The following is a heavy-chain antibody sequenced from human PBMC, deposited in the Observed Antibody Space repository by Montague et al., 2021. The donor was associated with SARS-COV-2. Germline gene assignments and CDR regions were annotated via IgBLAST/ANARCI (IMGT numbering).Heavy chain of an antibody. J-gene: IGHJ6*02. CDR2: INHSGST. CDR3: AGGSGCSGGSCYSEWDPYYYYGMDV. CDR1: GGSFSGYY. D-gene: IGHD2-15*01. V-gene: IGHV4-34*01. Sequence: SETLSLTCAVYGGSFSGYYWSWIRQPPGKGLEWIGEINHSGSTNYNPSLKSRVTISVGTSKNQFSLKLSSVTAADTAVYYCAGGSGCSGGSCYSEWDPYYYYGMDVWGQGITVTVSS.